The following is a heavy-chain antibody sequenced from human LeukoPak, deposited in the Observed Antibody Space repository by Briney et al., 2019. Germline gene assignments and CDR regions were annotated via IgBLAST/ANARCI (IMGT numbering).Heavy chain of an antibody. J-gene: IGHJ5*02. Sequence: ASVKVSCKASGGTFSSYAISWVRQAPGQGLEWMGGIIPIFGTANYAQKFQGRVTITADKSTSTAYMELSSLRSEATAVYYCARGGSYSSFDPWGQGTLVTVSS. D-gene: IGHD1-26*01. CDR2: IIPIFGTA. V-gene: IGHV1-69*06. CDR3: ARGGSYSSFDP. CDR1: GGTFSSYA.